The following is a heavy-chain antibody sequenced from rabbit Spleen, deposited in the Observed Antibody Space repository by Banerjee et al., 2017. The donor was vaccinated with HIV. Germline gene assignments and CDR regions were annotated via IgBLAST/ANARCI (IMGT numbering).Heavy chain of an antibody. D-gene: IGHD5-1*01. CDR1: GVSLNDKDV. V-gene: IGHV1S45*01. Sequence: EQLEESGGGLVKPEGSLTLTCKASGVSLNDKDVMCWVRQAPGKGLEWIACINIVTGKSVYASWALGRFIMSRTSSTTVTLQMTSLTAADTATYFCARSTTNVGATGFNPWGQGTLVTVS. CDR3: ARSTTNVGATGFNP. CDR2: INIVTGKS. J-gene: IGHJ2*02.